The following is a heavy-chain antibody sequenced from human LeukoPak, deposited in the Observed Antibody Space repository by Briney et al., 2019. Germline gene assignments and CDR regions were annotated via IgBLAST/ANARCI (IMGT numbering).Heavy chain of an antibody. D-gene: IGHD6-13*01. CDR2: ISSSSSSI. CDR3: ATEGRSTTPWY. CDR1: GVTFSGYT. J-gene: IGHJ4*02. V-gene: IGHV3-21*01. Sequence: GGSLRLSCGASGVTFSGYTMIWVRQAPGMGLEWFSSISSSSSSIYYADSVNGRFIFCRENAKNSLYLEMKSLRAEETSVYYCATEGRSTTPWYWGQGTLVIVST.